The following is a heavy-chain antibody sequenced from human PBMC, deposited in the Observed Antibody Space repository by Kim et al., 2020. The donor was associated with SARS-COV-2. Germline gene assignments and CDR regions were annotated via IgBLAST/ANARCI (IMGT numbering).Heavy chain of an antibody. D-gene: IGHD6-13*01. CDR3: ANVAFIAAAATTRRIFDY. V-gene: IGHV3-23*01. Sequence: GGSLRLSCAASGFTFSSYAMSWVRQAPGKGLEWVSAISGSGGSTYYADSVKGRFTISRDNSKNTLYLQMNSLRAEDTAVYYCANVAFIAAAATTRRIFDYWGQGTLVTVSS. CDR1: GFTFSSYA. CDR2: ISGSGGST. J-gene: IGHJ4*02.